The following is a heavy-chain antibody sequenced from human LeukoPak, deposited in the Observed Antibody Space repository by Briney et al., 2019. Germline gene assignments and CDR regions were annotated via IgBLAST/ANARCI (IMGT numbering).Heavy chain of an antibody. CDR3: ARAVGGGRCFDH. D-gene: IGHD2-15*01. CDR1: GFTLRSYE. J-gene: IGHJ4*02. Sequence: GGALPLSRAACGFTLRSYELNWVGQAPAKGLEGVSYISNSGSTIYYADSVKRRFTISRDSAKNSLYLKMNSVRAEDTAVYYCARAVGGGRCFDHWGQGTLVTVSS. V-gene: IGHV3-48*03. CDR2: ISNSGSTI.